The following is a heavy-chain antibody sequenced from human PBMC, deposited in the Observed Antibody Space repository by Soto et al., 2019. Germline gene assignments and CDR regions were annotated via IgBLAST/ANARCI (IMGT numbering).Heavy chain of an antibody. D-gene: IGHD3-22*01. CDR1: GYTFTGYY. V-gene: IGHV1-2*04. CDR2: INPNSGGT. Sequence: ASVKVSCKASGYTFTGYYMHWVRQAPGQGLEWMGWINPNSGGTNYAQKSQGWVTMTRDTSISTAYMELTSVTAADTAVYYCARGYYESSDYFVGSPIFDYWGQGSLVTVSS. J-gene: IGHJ4*02. CDR3: ARGYYESSDYFVGSPIFDY.